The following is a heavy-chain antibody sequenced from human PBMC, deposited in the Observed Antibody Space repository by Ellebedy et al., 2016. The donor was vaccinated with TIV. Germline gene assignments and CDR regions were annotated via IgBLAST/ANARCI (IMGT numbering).Heavy chain of an antibody. D-gene: IGHD5-18*01. CDR3: AKDCRSGYSYGCPFDH. CDR1: GFTFSLFV. J-gene: IGHJ4*02. V-gene: IGHV3-23*01. CDR2: IRASGDDA. Sequence: GESLKISCATSGFTFSLFVMSWVRQAPGKGLEWVSAIRASGDDAYYADSVKGRFTVSRDNSKNTLYLQMNSLRAEDTAVYYCAKDCRSGYSYGCPFDHWGQGTLVTVSS.